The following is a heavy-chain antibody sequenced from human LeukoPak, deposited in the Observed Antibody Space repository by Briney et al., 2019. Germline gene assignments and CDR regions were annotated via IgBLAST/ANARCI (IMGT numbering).Heavy chain of an antibody. CDR1: GGSISSGGYY. D-gene: IGHD3-3*01. J-gene: IGHJ5*02. Sequence: SETLSLTCTVSGGSISSGGYYWSWIRQHPGKGLEWIGYIYYSGSTYYNPSLKSRVTISVDTSKNQFSLKLSSVTAADTAVYYCARGGNRITIFGVVIQTKYNWFDPWGQGTLVTVSS. CDR2: IYYSGST. V-gene: IGHV4-31*03. CDR3: ARGGNRITIFGVVIQTKYNWFDP.